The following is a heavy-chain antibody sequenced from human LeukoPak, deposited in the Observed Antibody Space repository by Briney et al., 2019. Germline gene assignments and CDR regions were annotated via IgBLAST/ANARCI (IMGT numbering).Heavy chain of an antibody. V-gene: IGHV3-13*01. CDR2: IGTAGDT. CDR1: GFTFSSYD. D-gene: IGHD6-13*01. J-gene: IGHJ6*02. CDR3: ARLAAAYYYYYYGMDV. Sequence: GGSLRLSCAASGFTFSSYDMHWVRQATGKGLEWVSAIGTAGDTYYPDSVKGRFTISRDNSKNTLYLQMNSLRAEDTAVYYCARLAAAYYYYYYGMDVWGQGTTVTVSS.